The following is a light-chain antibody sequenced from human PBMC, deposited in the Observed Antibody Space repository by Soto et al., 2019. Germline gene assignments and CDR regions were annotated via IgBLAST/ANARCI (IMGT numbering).Light chain of an antibody. Sequence: QSVLRQPPSVSGAPGQRVTISCTGSSSNVGAGYDVNWYQQLPGTAPKVLIYRNNNRPSGVPDRFTGFRSGTSASLAITGLQAEDEGDYYCQSYDSSMSGSVLFGGGTKLTVL. CDR2: RNN. CDR3: QSYDSSMSGSVL. CDR1: SSNVGAGYD. V-gene: IGLV1-40*01. J-gene: IGLJ2*01.